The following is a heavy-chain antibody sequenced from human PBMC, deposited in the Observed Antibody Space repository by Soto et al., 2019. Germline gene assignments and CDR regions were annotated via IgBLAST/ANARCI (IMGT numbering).Heavy chain of an antibody. CDR2: INHSGST. J-gene: IGHJ6*02. V-gene: IGHV4-34*01. CDR1: GGSFSGYH. Sequence: SETLSLTCAVYGGSFSGYHWSWIRQPPGKGLEWIGEINHSGSTNYNPSLKSRVTISLDTSKNQFFLKLSSVTAADTAVYYCARGRAGTYYYYGMDVWGQGTTVT. D-gene: IGHD1-1*01. CDR3: ARGRAGTYYYYGMDV.